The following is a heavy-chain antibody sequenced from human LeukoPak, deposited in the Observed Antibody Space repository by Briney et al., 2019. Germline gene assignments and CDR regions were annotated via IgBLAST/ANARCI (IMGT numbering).Heavy chain of an antibody. CDR2: ISAYNGNT. CDR1: GYTFTSYG. D-gene: IGHD5-18*01. Sequence: ASVKVSCKASGYTFTSYGISWVRQAPGQGLEWMGWISAYNGNTNYAQKLQGRVTMTTDTSTSTAYMELRSLRSDDTAVYYSARDRGYSYGYNYYYMDVWGKGTTVTVSS. V-gene: IGHV1-18*01. CDR3: ARDRGYSYGYNYYYMDV. J-gene: IGHJ6*03.